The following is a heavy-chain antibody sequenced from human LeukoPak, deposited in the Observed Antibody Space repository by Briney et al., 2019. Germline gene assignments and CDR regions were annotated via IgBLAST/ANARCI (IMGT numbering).Heavy chain of an antibody. CDR1: EFTFSRYS. J-gene: IGHJ3*01. D-gene: IGHD3-22*01. V-gene: IGHV3-7*01. CDR3: AGGSSGL. Sequence: GGSLRLSCATSEFTFSRYSMYRVRQAPGKGLECVANINQDGSEKYYVDSVKGRFTISRDNAKNSLYLQMNSLRAEDTAVYYCAGGSSGLWGQGTMVTVSS. CDR2: INQDGSEK.